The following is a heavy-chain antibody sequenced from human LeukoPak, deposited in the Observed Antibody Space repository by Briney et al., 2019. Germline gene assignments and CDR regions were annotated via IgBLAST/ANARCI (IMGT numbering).Heavy chain of an antibody. CDR2: IYYSGST. V-gene: IGHV4-39*06. Sequence: PSETLSLTCTVSSGSISSSSYYWGWIRQPPGKGLEWIGNIYYSGSTYYNPSLKSRVTISVDTSKNQFPLKLSSVTAADTAVYYCARDRGIYYYYMDVWGKGTTVTVSS. CDR1: SGSISSSSYY. CDR3: ARDRGIYYYYMDV. J-gene: IGHJ6*03.